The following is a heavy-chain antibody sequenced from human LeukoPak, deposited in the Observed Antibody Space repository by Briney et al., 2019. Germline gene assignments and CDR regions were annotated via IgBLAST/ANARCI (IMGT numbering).Heavy chain of an antibody. CDR1: GFTFRNYW. CDR3: ARVVGTDEGADY. J-gene: IGHJ4*02. Sequence: GGSLRLSCAASGFTFRNYWMNWVRQAPGKGLEWVASIKPDGSEKRYVDSVKGRFTISRDNAKNSLYLQMNSLRAEDTAVYYCARVVGTDEGADYWGQGTLVTVSS. D-gene: IGHD1-7*01. V-gene: IGHV3-7*04. CDR2: IKPDGSEK.